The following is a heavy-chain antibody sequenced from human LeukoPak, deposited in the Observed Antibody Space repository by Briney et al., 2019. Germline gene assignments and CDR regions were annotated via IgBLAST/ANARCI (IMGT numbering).Heavy chain of an antibody. Sequence: GGSLRLSCAASGFTVSSYYMTWVRQAPGKGLEWVSVIYSGGSTYYADSVKGRVAISRDNSKNTVFLQMNSVRAEDTAVYYCARSYSNHLFGMDVWGQGTTLSVSS. CDR2: IYSGGST. J-gene: IGHJ6*02. CDR1: GFTVSSYY. V-gene: IGHV3-66*01. D-gene: IGHD4-11*01. CDR3: ARSYSNHLFGMDV.